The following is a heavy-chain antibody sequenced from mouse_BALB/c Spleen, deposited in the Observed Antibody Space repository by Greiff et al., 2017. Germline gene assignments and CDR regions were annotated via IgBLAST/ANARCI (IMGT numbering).Heavy chain of an antibody. CDR2: IDPENGDT. CDR1: GFNITDYY. CDR3: NMLYCAMDY. V-gene: IGHV14-4*02. Sequence: EVQLQQPGAELVRPGASVKLSCTASGFNITDYYMHWVKQRPEQGLEWIGWIDPENGDTEYTPKFQGKATLTADTSSNTAYLQLSSLTSEDTAVYYCNMLYCAMDYWGQGTSVTVSS. J-gene: IGHJ4*01.